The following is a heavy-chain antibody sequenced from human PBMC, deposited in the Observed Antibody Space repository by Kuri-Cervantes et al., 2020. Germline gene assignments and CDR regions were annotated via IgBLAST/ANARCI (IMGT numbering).Heavy chain of an antibody. CDR2: ITPFNGNT. Sequence: SVKVSCKASGHTFTYRYLHWVRQAPGQALEWMGWITPFNGNTNYAQKFQDRVTITRDRSMSTAYMELSSLRSEDTAVYYCARVIEYSSGYDYWGQGTLVTVSS. CDR1: GHTFTYRY. J-gene: IGHJ4*02. D-gene: IGHD6-25*01. V-gene: IGHV1-45*02. CDR3: ARVIEYSSGYDY.